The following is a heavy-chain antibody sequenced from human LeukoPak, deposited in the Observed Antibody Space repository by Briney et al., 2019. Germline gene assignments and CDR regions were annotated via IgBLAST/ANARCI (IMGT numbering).Heavy chain of an antibody. V-gene: IGHV3-23*01. CDR2: ISGSGGGT. CDR3: AKGTGGTCNSGSDC. D-gene: IGHD2-15*01. CDR1: GFTICPWD. Sequence: PGGSQRVSCTAPGFTICPWDMSSIRQAPGKGLEWVSAISGSGGGTYYADSVKGRLTISRDNSKNTLYLQMSSLRAEDTAIYYCAKGTGGTCNSGSDCWGQGTLVTVSS. J-gene: IGHJ4*02.